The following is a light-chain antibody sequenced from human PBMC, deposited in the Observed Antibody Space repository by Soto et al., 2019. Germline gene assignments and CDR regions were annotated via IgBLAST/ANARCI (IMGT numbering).Light chain of an antibody. Sequence: EIVLTQSPGTLSLSPWEIATLSCRASQSVSSDYLAWYQQRPGQAPRLLIYAASSRATGIPDRFSGSGSGTDFTLTISRLEPEDFAVYYCQQYSDSVGTLGQGTKVDIK. CDR3: QQYSDSVGT. CDR2: AAS. V-gene: IGKV3-20*01. CDR1: QSVSSDY. J-gene: IGKJ1*01.